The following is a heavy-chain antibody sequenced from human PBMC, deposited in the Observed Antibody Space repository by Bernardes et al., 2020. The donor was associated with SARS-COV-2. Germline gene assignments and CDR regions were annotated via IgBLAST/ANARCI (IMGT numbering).Heavy chain of an antibody. D-gene: IGHD3-22*01. V-gene: IGHV3-74*03. Sequence: WGSLRLSCAASGFTFSDNWMHWVRQAPGKGLVWVSRIKTDGSSTQYADSVKGRFTISRDNAKNTLYLQMNSLRAEDTAVYYCAGGDSGYYAYWGQGTLVTVSS. CDR2: IKTDGSST. CDR1: GFTFSDNW. J-gene: IGHJ4*02. CDR3: AGGDSGYYAY.